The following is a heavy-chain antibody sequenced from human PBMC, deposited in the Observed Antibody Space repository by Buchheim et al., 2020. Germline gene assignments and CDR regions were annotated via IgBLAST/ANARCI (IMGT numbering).Heavy chain of an antibody. CDR1: GYTFTSYY. Sequence: QVQLVQSGAEVKKPGASVKVSCKASGYTFTSYYMHWVRQAPGQGLEWMGIINPSGGSPSYAQKFQGRVTMTRDTSTSTVYMGLSSLRSEDTAVYYCARDTLAYGYSYGYSSYFDYWGQGTL. D-gene: IGHD5-18*01. V-gene: IGHV1-46*01. CDR3: ARDTLAYGYSYGYSSYFDY. J-gene: IGHJ4*02. CDR2: INPSGGSP.